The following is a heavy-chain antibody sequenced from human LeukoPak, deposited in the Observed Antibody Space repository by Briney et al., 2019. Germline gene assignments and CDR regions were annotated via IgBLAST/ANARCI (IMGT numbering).Heavy chain of an antibody. CDR2: ISSSGRII. V-gene: IGHV3-48*03. J-gene: IGHJ4*02. CDR1: GFTFTNYE. Sequence: GGSLRLSCATSGFTFTNYEMNWVRQAPGKGLEWVSYISSSGRIIYYADSVKGRFTISRDNAQKSLYLQMNSLRADDTAVYYCAREAFSGYDYFDYGGQGTLVTVSS. CDR3: AREAFSGYDYFDY. D-gene: IGHD5-12*01.